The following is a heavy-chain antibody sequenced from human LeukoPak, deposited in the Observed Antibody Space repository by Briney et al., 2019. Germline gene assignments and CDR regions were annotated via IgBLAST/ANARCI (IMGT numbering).Heavy chain of an antibody. CDR2: IYPGDSDI. Sequence: GESLKISCKGSGYRFTIYWIGWVRQMPGRGLEWIGIIYPGDSDIRYSPSFQGQVNISADKSISTAYLQWSSLKASDTAMYYCARQYPLRGMDVWGQGTTVTVSS. J-gene: IGHJ6*02. V-gene: IGHV5-51*01. CDR1: GYRFTIYW. CDR3: ARQYPLRGMDV.